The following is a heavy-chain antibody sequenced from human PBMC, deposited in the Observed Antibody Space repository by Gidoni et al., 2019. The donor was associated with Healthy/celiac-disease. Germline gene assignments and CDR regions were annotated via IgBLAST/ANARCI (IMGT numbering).Heavy chain of an antibody. Sequence: QVQLVQSGAEVKKPGSSVKVSCKASGGTFSSYSISWVRQAPGQGLEWMGGIIPIFGTANYAQKFQGRVTITADESTSTAYMELSSLRSEDTAVYYCASLGCSGGSCYFQGWFDPWGQGTLVTVSS. CDR1: GGTFSSYS. J-gene: IGHJ5*02. V-gene: IGHV1-69*01. D-gene: IGHD2-15*01. CDR2: IIPIFGTA. CDR3: ASLGCSGGSCYFQGWFDP.